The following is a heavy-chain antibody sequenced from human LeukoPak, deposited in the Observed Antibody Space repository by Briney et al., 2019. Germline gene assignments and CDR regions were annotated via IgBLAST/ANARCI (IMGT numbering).Heavy chain of an antibody. D-gene: IGHD6-19*01. CDR2: IRYDGSNK. J-gene: IGHJ1*01. CDR1: GFTFSSYG. CDR3: ARGGKIALAGTRSSQYFQD. V-gene: IGHV3-30*02. Sequence: GSLRLSCVASGFTFSSYGMHWVRQAPGKGLEWVAFIRYDGSNKYYADSVKGRFTISRDNSKNTLYLQMNSLRPEDTAVYYCARGGKIALAGTRSSQYFQDWGQGTLVTVSS.